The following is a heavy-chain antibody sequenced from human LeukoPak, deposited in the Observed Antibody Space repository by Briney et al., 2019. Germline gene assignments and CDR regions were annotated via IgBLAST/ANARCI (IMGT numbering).Heavy chain of an antibody. CDR1: GFTFSSYV. J-gene: IGHJ5*02. V-gene: IGHV3-30*02. CDR3: AKDHRDIVVVVAAPEWFDP. Sequence: GGSLRLSWAASGFTFSSYVMHWVRQAPGKGREWVAFIRYDGSNKYYAESGKGRFTISRDNSTNTLYLQMNSLRAEDTAVYYCAKDHRDIVVVVAAPEWFDPGGQGTLVTVSS. D-gene: IGHD2-15*01. CDR2: IRYDGSNK.